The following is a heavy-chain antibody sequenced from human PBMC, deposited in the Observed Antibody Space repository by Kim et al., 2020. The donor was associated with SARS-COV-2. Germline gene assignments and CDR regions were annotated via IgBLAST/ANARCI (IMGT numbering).Heavy chain of an antibody. Sequence: GGSLRLSCAASGFTFSSYAMSWVRQAPGKGLEWVSAISGSGGSTYYADSVKGRFTISRDNSKNTLYLQMNSLRAEDTAVYYCAKVRRVDYYDSSGYYPTDPYYFDYWGQGTLVTVSS. V-gene: IGHV3-23*01. CDR3: AKVRRVDYYDSSGYYPTDPYYFDY. CDR2: ISGSGGST. J-gene: IGHJ4*02. CDR1: GFTFSSYA. D-gene: IGHD3-22*01.